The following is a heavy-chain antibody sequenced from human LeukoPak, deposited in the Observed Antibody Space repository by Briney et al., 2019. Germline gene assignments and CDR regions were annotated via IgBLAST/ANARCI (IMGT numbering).Heavy chain of an antibody. CDR3: ARHGGYSSPYLH. J-gene: IGHJ1*01. CDR1: GGSISNYY. D-gene: IGHD6-13*01. Sequence: ASETLSLTCTVSGGSISNYYWSWIRQPPGKGLECMGYIYYSGTTNYNPSLKSRVTISVDTSKNQFSLKLSSVTAADTAVYYCARHGGYSSPYLHWGRGTLVTVSS. V-gene: IGHV4-59*08. CDR2: IYYSGTT.